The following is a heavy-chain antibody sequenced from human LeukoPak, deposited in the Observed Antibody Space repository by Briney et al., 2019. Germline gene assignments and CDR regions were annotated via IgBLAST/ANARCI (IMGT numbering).Heavy chain of an antibody. CDR1: GFTFSSYS. CDR2: ISSSSSYI. CDR3: ARDDPYCGGDCYVIDY. Sequence: GGSLRLSCAASGFTFSSYSMNWVRQAPGEGLEWVSSISSSSSYIYYADSVKGRFTISRDNAKNSLYLQMNSLRAEDTAVYYCARDDPYCGGDCYVIDYWGQGTLVTVSS. J-gene: IGHJ4*02. V-gene: IGHV3-21*01. D-gene: IGHD2-21*02.